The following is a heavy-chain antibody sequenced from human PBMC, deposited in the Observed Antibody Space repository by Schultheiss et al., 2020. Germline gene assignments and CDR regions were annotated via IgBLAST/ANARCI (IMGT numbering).Heavy chain of an antibody. CDR3: ARAGIVGATVDRQIGL. CDR2: MNSDGSSI. D-gene: IGHD1-26*01. Sequence: GGSLRLSCAASGFTFSSYWMHWVRQGPGKGLVWVARMNSDGSSITYADSVKGRFTISRDNAENTLYLQMNSLGADDTGVYYCARAGIVGATVDRQIGLWGRGTLVTVSS. CDR1: GFTFSSYW. V-gene: IGHV3-74*01. J-gene: IGHJ2*01.